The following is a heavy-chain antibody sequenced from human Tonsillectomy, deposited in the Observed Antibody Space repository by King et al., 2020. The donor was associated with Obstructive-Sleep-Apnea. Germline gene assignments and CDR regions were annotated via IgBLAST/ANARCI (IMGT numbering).Heavy chain of an antibody. Sequence: VQLVESGAEVKKPGESLKISCKGSGYSFTTYWIGWVRQMPGKGLEWMGIIYPGDSDTRYSPSFQGQVTISADKSITTAFLQWSSLKAPDSAMYYCARVHGDYGEDYWGQGTLVTVSS. CDR3: ARVHGDYGEDY. CDR1: GYSFTTYW. V-gene: IGHV5-51*01. CDR2: IYPGDSDT. J-gene: IGHJ4*02. D-gene: IGHD4-17*01.